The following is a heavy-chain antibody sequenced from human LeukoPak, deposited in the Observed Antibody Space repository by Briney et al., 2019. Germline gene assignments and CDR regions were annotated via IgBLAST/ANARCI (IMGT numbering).Heavy chain of an antibody. CDR1: GGSISSGGYY. CDR2: IYYSGST. Sequence: SQTLSLTCTVSGGSISSGGYYWSWIRQHPGKGLEWIGYIYYSGSTYYNPSLKSRVTISVDTSKSQFSLKLSSVTAADTAVYYCARVYIAAPTVDYWGQGTLVTVSS. D-gene: IGHD6-13*01. CDR3: ARVYIAAPTVDY. V-gene: IGHV4-31*03. J-gene: IGHJ4*02.